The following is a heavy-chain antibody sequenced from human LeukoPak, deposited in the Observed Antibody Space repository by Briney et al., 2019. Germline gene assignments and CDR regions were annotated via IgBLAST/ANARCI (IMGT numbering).Heavy chain of an antibody. D-gene: IGHD2-2*01. CDR1: GFTFSGYY. Sequence: GGSLRLSCEGSGFTFSGYYMSWIRQAPGKGLEWVSYINPSGSTIYYADSVKGGFTISRDNAKKSLDLQMYSLRAEDTAVYYCARVRGSGFCSGSSCAKDPGYYYYMDVWGKGTTVTVSS. V-gene: IGHV3-11*01. J-gene: IGHJ6*03. CDR3: ARVRGSGFCSGSSCAKDPGYYYYMDV. CDR2: INPSGSTI.